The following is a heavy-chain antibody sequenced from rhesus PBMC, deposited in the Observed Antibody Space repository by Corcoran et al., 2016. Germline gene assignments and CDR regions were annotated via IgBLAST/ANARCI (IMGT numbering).Heavy chain of an antibody. Sequence: QVQLVQSGAEVKKPGSSVKVSCKASGYSFTDYYMHWVRQAPRQGLEWMGWINPQNGNTKYAQKFQGRVTMTRDKSTSTAYMELSSLRSEDTAVYYCVSSNYRVANWGQGVLVTVSS. J-gene: IGHJ4*01. CDR3: VSSNYRVAN. CDR1: GYSFTDYY. V-gene: IGHV1S2*01. CDR2: INPQNGNT. D-gene: IGHD1-44*01.